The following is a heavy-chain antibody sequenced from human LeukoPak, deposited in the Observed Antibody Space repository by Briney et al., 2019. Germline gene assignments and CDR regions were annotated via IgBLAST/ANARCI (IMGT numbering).Heavy chain of an antibody. V-gene: IGHV3-23*01. CDR3: AKERGSGSYNNWFDP. Sequence: GGSLRLSCAASGFIFSNYGMSWVRQAPGKGLDWVSAISDGGGRTYYADSVKGRITISRDNSKNTLYLQMNSLTAEDTAVYYCAKERGSGSYNNWFDPWGQGTLVTVSS. CDR1: GFIFSNYG. J-gene: IGHJ5*02. CDR2: ISDGGGRT. D-gene: IGHD3-10*01.